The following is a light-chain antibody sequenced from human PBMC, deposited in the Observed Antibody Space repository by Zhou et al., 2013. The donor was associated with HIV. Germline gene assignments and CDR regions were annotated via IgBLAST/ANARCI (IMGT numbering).Light chain of an antibody. V-gene: IGKV1-12*01. CDR2: SAS. CDR3: QQLNSYPLT. Sequence: DIQMTQSPSSVSASVGDRITITCRASQGISKWLAWYQQRPGTAPKLLIYSASTLQSGVPSRFRASGSGTLFTLTINNLQPEDFATYSCQQLNSYPLTFGGGTKVEIK. J-gene: IGKJ4*01. CDR1: QGISKW.